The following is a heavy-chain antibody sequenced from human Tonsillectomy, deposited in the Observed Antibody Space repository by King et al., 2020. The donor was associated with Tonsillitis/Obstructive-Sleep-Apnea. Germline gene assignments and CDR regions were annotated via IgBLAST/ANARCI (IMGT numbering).Heavy chain of an antibody. Sequence: QLVQSGAEVKKPGSSVKVSCKASGGTFSSYAISWVRQAPGQGLEWMGRIIPILGIANYAQKFQGRVTITADKSTSTAYMELSSLRSEDTAVYYCARDLGYCSGGSCYSFGVDYWGQGTLVTVSS. D-gene: IGHD2-15*01. CDR3: ARDLGYCSGGSCYSFGVDY. J-gene: IGHJ4*02. CDR2: IIPILGIA. CDR1: GGTFSSYA. V-gene: IGHV1-69*09.